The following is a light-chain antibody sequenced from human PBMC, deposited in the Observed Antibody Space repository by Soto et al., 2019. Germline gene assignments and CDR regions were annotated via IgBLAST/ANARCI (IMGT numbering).Light chain of an antibody. Sequence: EIVLTQSPGTLSLSPGERATLSCRASQSVSSSYLAWYQQKPGQAPRLLIYGASSRATGIPDRFSGSGSGTDFTLTISRLEPEDFAVHYCQQYGSSPGFGGGTKVDIK. CDR2: GAS. CDR3: QQYGSSPG. CDR1: QSVSSSY. J-gene: IGKJ4*01. V-gene: IGKV3-20*01.